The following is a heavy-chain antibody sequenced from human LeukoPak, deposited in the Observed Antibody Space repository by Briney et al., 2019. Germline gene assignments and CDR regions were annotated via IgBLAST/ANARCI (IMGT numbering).Heavy chain of an antibody. CDR1: GFTFSSYA. Sequence: PGRSLRLSCAASGFTFSSYAMHWVRQAPGKGLEWVAVISYDGSNKYYADSVKGRFTISRDNSKNTLYLQMNSLRAEDTAVYYCARDRRYCSGGSCRRSNYFDYWGQGTPVTVSS. CDR2: ISYDGSNK. CDR3: ARDRRYCSGGSCRRSNYFDY. V-gene: IGHV3-30-3*01. D-gene: IGHD2-15*01. J-gene: IGHJ4*02.